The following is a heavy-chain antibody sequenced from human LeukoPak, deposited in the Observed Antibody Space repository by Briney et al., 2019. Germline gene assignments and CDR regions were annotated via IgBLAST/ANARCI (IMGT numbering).Heavy chain of an antibody. J-gene: IGHJ4*02. CDR1: GASMINYC. D-gene: IGHD4-23*01. Sequence: SETLSLTCSVSGASMINYCWNWLRRPPGRGLEWIGYICRNGATNSYPSLKSRVTKSIDTSKNQFSLRLASVTASDTAVYFCARWSDSQRAFDNWGQGTQVTVSS. CDR2: ICRNGAT. CDR3: ARWSDSQRAFDN. V-gene: IGHV4-59*01.